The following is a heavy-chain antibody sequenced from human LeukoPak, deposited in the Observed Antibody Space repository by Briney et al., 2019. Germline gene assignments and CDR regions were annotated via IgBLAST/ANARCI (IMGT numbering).Heavy chain of an antibody. V-gene: IGHV3-30-3*01. CDR1: GFTFSSYA. CDR3: ARREVYSNYDYYYYGMDV. J-gene: IGHJ6*02. Sequence: PGRSLRLSCAASGFTFSSYAMHWVRQAPGKGLEWVAVISYDGSNKYYADSVKGRFTISRDNSKNTLYLQMNSQRAEDTAVYYCARREVYSNYDYYYYGMDVWGQGTTVAVSS. CDR2: ISYDGSNK. D-gene: IGHD4-11*01.